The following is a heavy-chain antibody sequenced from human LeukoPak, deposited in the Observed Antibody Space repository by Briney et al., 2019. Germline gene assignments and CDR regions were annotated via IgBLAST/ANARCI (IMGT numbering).Heavy chain of an antibody. Sequence: GGSLRLSCAASGFTFSSNAMSWVRQAPGKGLEWVSIISGSGSTTYYADSVKGRFTISRDNSKNTLYLQMNSLRAEDTAVYYCAKTVSEVGTTLQYWGQGTLVTVS. J-gene: IGHJ4*02. D-gene: IGHD1-26*01. CDR1: GFTFSSNA. V-gene: IGHV3-23*01. CDR2: ISGSGSTT. CDR3: AKTVSEVGTTLQY.